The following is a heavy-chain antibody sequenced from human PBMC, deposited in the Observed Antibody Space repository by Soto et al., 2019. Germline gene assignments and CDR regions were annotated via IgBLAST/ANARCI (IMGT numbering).Heavy chain of an antibody. CDR1: GGSISGYY. J-gene: IGHJ5*02. D-gene: IGHD3-10*01. Sequence: PSETLSLTCGVHGGSISGYYWSWIRQSPGKGMERIGETDHSGSTNYNPSLRSRVTMSVDTSKNQFSLKLSSVTAEDTAVYYCARELDFYDSGTYYTSADWFGPWGQGTLVTVSS. CDR2: TDHSGST. V-gene: IGHV4-34*01. CDR3: ARELDFYDSGTYYTSADWFGP.